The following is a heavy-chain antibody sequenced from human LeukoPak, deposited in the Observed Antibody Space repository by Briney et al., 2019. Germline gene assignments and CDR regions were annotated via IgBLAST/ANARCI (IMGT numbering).Heavy chain of an antibody. CDR2: INPNSGGT. D-gene: IGHD1-14*01. J-gene: IGHJ6*02. V-gene: IGHV1-2*06. CDR1: GYTFTSYG. CDR3: ARDLPGYYYYGMDV. Sequence: ASVKVSCKASGYTFTSYGISWVRQAPGRGLEWMGRINPNSGGTNYAQKFQGRVTMTRDTSISTAYMELSRLRSDDTAVYYCARDLPGYYYYGMDVWGQGTTVTVSS.